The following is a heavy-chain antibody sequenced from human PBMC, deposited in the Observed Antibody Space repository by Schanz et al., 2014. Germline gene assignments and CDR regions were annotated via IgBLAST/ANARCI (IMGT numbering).Heavy chain of an antibody. CDR2: INPDSGGT. CDR3: ASDFWSGYSHYYYGLDV. Sequence: QVQLVQSGAEVKKPGASVKVSCKASGYTLTAYYMHWVRQAPGQGLEWMGWINPDSGGTNYAQKFQGRVTMTRDMPINTAYMELGRLRSDASAVYYCASDFWSGYSHYYYGLDVWGQGTTVTVSS. V-gene: IGHV1-2*02. CDR1: GYTLTAYY. J-gene: IGHJ6*02. D-gene: IGHD3-3*01.